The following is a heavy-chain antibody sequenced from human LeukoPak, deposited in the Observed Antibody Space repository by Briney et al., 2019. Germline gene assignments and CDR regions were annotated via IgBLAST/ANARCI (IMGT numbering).Heavy chain of an antibody. J-gene: IGHJ4*02. V-gene: IGHV3-48*01. D-gene: IGHD1-14*01. Sequence: PGGSLRLSCAASGFIFSSYGMNWVRQAPGKGLEWVSYISSSSSSIYYADAVKGRFTISRDNAKNSLYLQTNSLRAEDTAVHYCARVYRRYFDYWGQGTLVTVSS. CDR3: ARVYRRYFDY. CDR1: GFIFSSYG. CDR2: ISSSSSSI.